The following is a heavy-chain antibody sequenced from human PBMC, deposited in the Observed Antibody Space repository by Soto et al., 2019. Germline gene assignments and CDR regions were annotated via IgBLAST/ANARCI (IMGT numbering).Heavy chain of an antibody. CDR3: AGDTYGPSQGWFDP. CDR2: ISAYNGNT. V-gene: IGHV1-18*01. J-gene: IGHJ5*02. Sequence: ASVKVSCKASGYTFTSYGISWVRQAPGQGLEWMGWISAYNGNTNYAQKLQGRVTMTTDTSTSTAYMELRSLRSDDTAVYYCAGDTYGPSQGWFDPWGQGTLVTVSS. D-gene: IGHD2-8*01. CDR1: GYTFTSYG.